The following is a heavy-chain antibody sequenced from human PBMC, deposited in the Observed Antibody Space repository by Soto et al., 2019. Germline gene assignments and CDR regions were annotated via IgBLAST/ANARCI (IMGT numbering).Heavy chain of an antibody. CDR1: GGTFSSYA. D-gene: IGHD5-12*01. J-gene: IGHJ4*02. CDR2: IIPIFGTA. V-gene: IGHV1-69*13. Sequence: SVKVSCKASGGTFSSYAISWVRQAPGQGLEWMGGIIPIFGTANYAQKFQGRVTITADESTSTAYMELSSLRSEDTAVYYCARERQKWLRLGSMVYWGQGTLVTVSS. CDR3: ARERQKWLRLGSMVY.